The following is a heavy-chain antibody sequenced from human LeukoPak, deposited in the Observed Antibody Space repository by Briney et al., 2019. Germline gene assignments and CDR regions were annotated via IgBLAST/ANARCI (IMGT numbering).Heavy chain of an antibody. CDR1: GFTFTNYN. Sequence: PGGSLRLSCPASGFTFTNYNINWARQAPGKALEWVSSISSSSSYIYYADSVKGRFTISRDNAKNSLYLQMNSLRAEDTGLYYCAREGRGGYAQQHWFDPWGQGTLVTVSS. J-gene: IGHJ5*02. D-gene: IGHD5-24*01. CDR3: AREGRGGYAQQHWFDP. CDR2: ISSSSSYI. V-gene: IGHV3-21*01.